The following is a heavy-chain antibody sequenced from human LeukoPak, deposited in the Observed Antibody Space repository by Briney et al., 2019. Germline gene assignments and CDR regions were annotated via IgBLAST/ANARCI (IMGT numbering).Heavy chain of an antibody. Sequence: GGSLRPSCAPFGLTSRGYGMPGSGQAPGKGLRWVGVLWFVGSNKYYADSVKGRFTISRDNSKNTLYLQMNSLRAEDTAVYYCARGGKLGYCSSTSCSDFDYWGQGTLVTVSS. V-gene: IGHV3-33*01. D-gene: IGHD2-2*01. CDR1: GLTSRGYG. CDR3: ARGGKLGYCSSTSCSDFDY. J-gene: IGHJ4*02. CDR2: LWFVGSNK.